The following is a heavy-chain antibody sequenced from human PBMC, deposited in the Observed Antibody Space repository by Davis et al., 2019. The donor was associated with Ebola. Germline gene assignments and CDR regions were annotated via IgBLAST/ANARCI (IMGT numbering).Heavy chain of an antibody. J-gene: IGHJ4*02. CDR1: GYTFTGDY. CDR2: VNPGSGDT. Sequence: AASVKVSCKASGYTFTGDYMHWVRQAPGPGLEWMGWVNPGSGDTRYAQKFQGRVTMTRDTSITTAYMELSGLTSDDTALYYCARERSKLGRGGAFDYWGQGTLVTVSS. V-gene: IGHV1-2*02. D-gene: IGHD7-27*01. CDR3: ARERSKLGRGGAFDY.